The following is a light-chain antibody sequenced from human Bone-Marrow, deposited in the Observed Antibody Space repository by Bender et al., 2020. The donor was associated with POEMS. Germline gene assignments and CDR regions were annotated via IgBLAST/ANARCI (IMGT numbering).Light chain of an antibody. CDR1: RSNIGAGYD. CDR2: GNT. Sequence: QSVLTQPPSVSGAPGQRVTISCTGSRSNIGAGYDVHWYQQLPGAAPKFLIYGNTNRPSGVPDRFSGSKSGTSASLAITGLQSDDEAIYFCVAWDASLNGWVFGGGTKLTVL. V-gene: IGLV1-50*01. CDR3: VAWDASLNGWV. J-gene: IGLJ3*02.